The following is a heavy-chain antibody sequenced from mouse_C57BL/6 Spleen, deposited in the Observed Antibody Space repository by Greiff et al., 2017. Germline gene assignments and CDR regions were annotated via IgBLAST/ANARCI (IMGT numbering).Heavy chain of an antibody. J-gene: IGHJ3*01. CDR2: ISSGSSTI. D-gene: IGHD1-1*01. V-gene: IGHV5-17*01. CDR1: GFTFSDYG. CDR3: ATTVVAPGFAY. Sequence: EVNLVESGGGLVKPGGSLKLSCAASGFTFSDYGMHWVRQAPEKGLEWVAYISSGSSTIYYADTVKGRFTISRDNAKNTLFLQMTSLRSEDTAMYYCATTVVAPGFAYWGQGTLVTVSA.